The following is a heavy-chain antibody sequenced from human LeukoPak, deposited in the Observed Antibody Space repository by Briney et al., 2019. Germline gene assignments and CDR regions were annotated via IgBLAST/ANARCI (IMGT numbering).Heavy chain of an antibody. V-gene: IGHV1-3*01. CDR2: INAGNGNT. D-gene: IGHD6-19*01. J-gene: IGHJ5*02. CDR1: GYTFTSYA. CDR3: ARDRRPIAVAVGWWFDP. Sequence: VASVKVSCKASGYTFTSYAMHWVRQAPGQRLEWMGWINAGNGNTKYSQKFQGRVTITRDTSASTAYMELSSLRSEDTAVYYCARDRRPIAVAVGWWFDPWGQGTLVTVSS.